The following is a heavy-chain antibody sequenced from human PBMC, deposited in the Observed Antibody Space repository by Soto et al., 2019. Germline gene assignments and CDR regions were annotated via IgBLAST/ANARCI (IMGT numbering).Heavy chain of an antibody. CDR3: ARDRAAATMPIGFDY. J-gene: IGHJ4*02. CDR1: GFTFSSYE. CDR2: ISSSGSTI. D-gene: IGHD5-12*01. Sequence: GESLKISCAASGFTFSSYEMNWVRQAPGKGLEWVSYISSSGSTIYYADSVKGRFTISRDNAKNSLYLQMNSLRAEDTAVYYCARDRAAATMPIGFDYWGQGTLVTVSS. V-gene: IGHV3-48*03.